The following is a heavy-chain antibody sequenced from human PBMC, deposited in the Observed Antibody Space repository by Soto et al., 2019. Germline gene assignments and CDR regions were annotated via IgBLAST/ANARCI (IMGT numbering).Heavy chain of an antibody. Sequence: EVQLVESGGGLVQPGGSLRLSCAASGFTFSSYSMNWVRQAPGKGLEWVSYISSSSSTIYYADSVKGRFTISRDNAKNPLYLQMNGLRAKDTAVYYCGRDRGGNYAYYYYYMDVWGKGTTVTVSS. J-gene: IGHJ6*03. CDR3: GRDRGGNYAYYYYYMDV. CDR2: ISSSSSTI. V-gene: IGHV3-48*01. D-gene: IGHD1-7*01. CDR1: GFTFSSYS.